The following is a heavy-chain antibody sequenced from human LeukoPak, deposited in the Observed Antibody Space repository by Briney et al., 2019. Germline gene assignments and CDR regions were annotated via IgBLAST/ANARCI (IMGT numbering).Heavy chain of an antibody. Sequence: ASVKVSCKASGYTFPSYDINWVRQATGQGLEWMGWMNPNSGNTSYPQKFQGRVTITRNTSISTAYMELSSLRSEDTAVYYCARGLWGLGYCSSTSCYGAGSYYYYYYMDVWGKGTTVTVSS. D-gene: IGHD2-2*01. J-gene: IGHJ6*03. CDR3: ARGLWGLGYCSSTSCYGAGSYYYYYYMDV. CDR2: MNPNSGNT. CDR1: GYTFPSYD. V-gene: IGHV1-8*03.